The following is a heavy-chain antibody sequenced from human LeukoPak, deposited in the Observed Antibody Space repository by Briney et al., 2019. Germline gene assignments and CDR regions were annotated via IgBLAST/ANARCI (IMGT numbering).Heavy chain of an antibody. V-gene: IGHV3-49*03. Sequence: PGGSPRLSCTGSGFTIGAYYVNWLRRAPGKEPEWVSVIRSQDHGGTTEYASSVKGRFTISRNDSKTISYLHMNILTTDTTALYYCTRHRHSFNSFNPWGQGTLLTVSS. CDR2: IRSQDHGGTT. J-gene: IGHJ5*02. CDR1: GFTIGAYY. D-gene: IGHD5-18*01. CDR3: TRHRHSFNSFNP.